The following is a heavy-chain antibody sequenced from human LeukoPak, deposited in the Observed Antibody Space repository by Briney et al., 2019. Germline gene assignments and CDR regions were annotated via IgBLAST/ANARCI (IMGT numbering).Heavy chain of an antibody. D-gene: IGHD1-1*01. CDR2: MNPNSGNT. Sequence: ASVTVSCKASGYTFTSYDINWVRQATGPGLEWMGWMNPNSGNTGYAQKFQGRVTITRDTSASTAYMELSSLRSEDMAVYYCARGRGVLDAFDIWGQGTMVTVSS. CDR1: GYTFTSYD. V-gene: IGHV1-8*03. J-gene: IGHJ3*02. CDR3: ARGRGVLDAFDI.